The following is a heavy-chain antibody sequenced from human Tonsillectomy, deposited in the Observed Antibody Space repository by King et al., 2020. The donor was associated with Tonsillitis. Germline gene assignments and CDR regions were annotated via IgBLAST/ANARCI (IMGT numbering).Heavy chain of an antibody. CDR2: VYYSGST. CDR3: ARGGSLRYFDY. J-gene: IGHJ4*02. V-gene: IGHV4-39*01. CDR1: GGSISSSGYY. D-gene: IGHD5/OR15-5a*01. Sequence: QLQESGPGLVKPSETLSLTCTVSGGSISSSGYYWGWIRQPPGKGLEWIGSVYYSGSTYYNPSLKSRVTISVDTSKNQFSLKLSSVTAADTAEYYCARGGSLRYFDYWGQGTLVTVSS.